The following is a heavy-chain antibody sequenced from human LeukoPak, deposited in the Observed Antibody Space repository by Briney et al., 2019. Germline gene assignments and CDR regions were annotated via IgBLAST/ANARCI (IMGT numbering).Heavy chain of an antibody. V-gene: IGHV1-2*02. CDR1: GYTFTGYY. Sequence: ASVKVSCKASGYTFTGYYMHWVRQAPGQGLEWMGWINANSGGTNYAQKFQGRVTMTRDTSISTAYMDLSRLRSDDTAVYYCARGLLWFGELFSPYYYMDVWGKGTTVTISS. J-gene: IGHJ6*03. CDR3: ARGLLWFGELFSPYYYMDV. D-gene: IGHD3-10*01. CDR2: INANSGGT.